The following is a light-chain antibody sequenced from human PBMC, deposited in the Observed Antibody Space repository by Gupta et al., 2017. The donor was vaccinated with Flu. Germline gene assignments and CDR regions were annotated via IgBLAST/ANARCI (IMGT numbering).Light chain of an antibody. Sequence: SPSSLSASVGDRVTITCQASQDISNYLNWYQQKPGKAPKLLIYDASNLETGVPSRFSGSGSGTDFTFTISSLQPEDIATYYCQQDDNLPTFGGGTKVEIK. V-gene: IGKV1-33*01. CDR2: DAS. J-gene: IGKJ4*01. CDR1: QDISNY. CDR3: QQDDNLPT.